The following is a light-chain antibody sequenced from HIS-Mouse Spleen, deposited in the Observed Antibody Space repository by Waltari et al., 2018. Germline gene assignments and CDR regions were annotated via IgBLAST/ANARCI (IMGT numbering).Light chain of an antibody. V-gene: IGLV2-11*01. CDR1: SSDVGGYNY. Sequence: QSALTQPRSVSGSPGQSVTISCTVTSSDVGGYNYVSWYQQHPGKAPKPMIYDVSKRPSGVPDRFSGSKSGNTASLTISGLQAEDEADYYCCSYAGSMKVFGGGTKLTVL. CDR3: CSYAGSMKV. CDR2: DVS. J-gene: IGLJ2*01.